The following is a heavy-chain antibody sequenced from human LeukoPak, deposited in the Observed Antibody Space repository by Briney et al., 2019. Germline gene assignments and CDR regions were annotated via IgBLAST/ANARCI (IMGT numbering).Heavy chain of an antibody. CDR1: GFTFSSYA. CDR3: AKDTSIGKYCTNGVCSPFDY. D-gene: IGHD2-8*01. Sequence: PGGSLRLSCAGSGFTFSSYARSWSRQAPGQGLEWSSAITDSGDYTSYADSVRGRFTISRDNSRNTLYLQMISLRPEDTAVYYCAKDTSIGKYCTNGVCSPFDYWGQGTLVTVSS. CDR2: ITDSGDYT. V-gene: IGHV3-23*01. J-gene: IGHJ4*02.